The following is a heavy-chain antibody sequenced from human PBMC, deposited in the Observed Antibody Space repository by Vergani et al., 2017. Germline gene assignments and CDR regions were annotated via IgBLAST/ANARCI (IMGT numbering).Heavy chain of an antibody. V-gene: IGHV3-11*04. J-gene: IGHJ6*03. Sequence: QVQLVESGGGVVKPGGSLRLSCAASGFTFSDYYMSWIRQAPGKGLEWVSYISSSGSTIYYADSVKGRFTISRDNSKNTLYLQMSSLRAEDTAVYYCARDQVPAAIRLNVGNYMDVWGKGTTVIVSS. CDR2: ISSSGSTI. CDR1: GFTFSDYY. CDR3: ARDQVPAAIRLNVGNYMDV. D-gene: IGHD2-2*02.